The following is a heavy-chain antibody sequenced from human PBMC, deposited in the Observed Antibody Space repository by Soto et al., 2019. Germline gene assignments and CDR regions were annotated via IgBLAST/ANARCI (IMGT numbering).Heavy chain of an antibody. CDR1: GYTFTSYG. CDR2: ISAYNGNT. J-gene: IGHJ3*02. D-gene: IGHD3-22*01. V-gene: IGHV1-18*04. CDR3: ARDLFTMIVVVTTGHAFDI. Sequence: ASVKVSCKASGYTFTSYGISWVRQAPGQGLEWMGWISAYNGNTNYAQKLQGRVTMTTDTSTSTAYMELRSLRSDDTAVYYCARDLFTMIVVVTTGHAFDIWGQGTRVTVSS.